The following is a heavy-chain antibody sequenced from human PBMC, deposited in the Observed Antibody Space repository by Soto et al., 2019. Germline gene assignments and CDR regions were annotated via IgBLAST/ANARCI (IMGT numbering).Heavy chain of an antibody. V-gene: IGHV1-69*06. CDR2: IIPIFGTA. CDR1: GGTFSSYA. D-gene: IGHD6-19*01. CDR3: ESTPSTGGAGYSCGWYGAFAY. J-gene: IGHJ4*02. Sequence: QVQLVQSGAEVKKPGSSVKVSCKASGGTFSSYAISWVRQAPGQGLEWMGGIIPIFGTANYAQKFQGRVTITADKSTSTAYMELSSLRSEETAVYYCESTPSTGGAGYSCGWYGAFAYWGQGPLVTVSS.